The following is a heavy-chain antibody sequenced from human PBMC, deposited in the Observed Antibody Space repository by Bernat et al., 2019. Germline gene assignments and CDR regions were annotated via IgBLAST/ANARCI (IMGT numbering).Heavy chain of an antibody. CDR1: GFTFGDYA. J-gene: IGHJ4*02. CDR3: ARVGYSGYDPRYYFDY. CDR2: ISYDGSNK. V-gene: IGHV3-30-3*01. Sequence: VQLVESGGGLVQPGRSLRLSCTASGFTFGDYAMSWFRQAPGKGLEWVAVISYDGSNKYYADSVKGRFTISRDNSKNTLYLQMNSLRAEDTAVYYCARVGYSGYDPRYYFDYWGQGTLVTVSS. D-gene: IGHD5-12*01.